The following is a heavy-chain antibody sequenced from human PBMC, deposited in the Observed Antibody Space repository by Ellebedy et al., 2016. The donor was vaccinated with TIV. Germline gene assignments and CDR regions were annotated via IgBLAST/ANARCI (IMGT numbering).Heavy chain of an antibody. Sequence: GESLKISCRGSGYSFTSHWIGWVRQMPGKGLEWMGIMYPGASDTRYSPSFQGQVTISGDKSISTAYLQWSSLKASDTAMYYCARHTDGYKTLDYWGQGTLVTVSS. CDR3: ARHTDGYKTLDY. CDR2: MYPGASDT. D-gene: IGHD5-24*01. CDR1: GYSFTSHW. J-gene: IGHJ4*02. V-gene: IGHV5-51*01.